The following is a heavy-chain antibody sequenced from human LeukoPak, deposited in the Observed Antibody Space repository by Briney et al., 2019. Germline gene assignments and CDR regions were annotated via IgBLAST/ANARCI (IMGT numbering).Heavy chain of an antibody. CDR1: GYSISSGYY. V-gene: IGHV4-38-2*02. Sequence: SETLSLTCTVSGYSISSGYYWGWIRQPPGKGLEWIGSIYHSGSTYYNPSLKSRVTISVDTSKNQFSLKLSSVTAADTAVYYCARGAVAAAGHFDYWGQGTLVTVSS. CDR2: IYHSGST. D-gene: IGHD6-13*01. CDR3: ARGAVAAAGHFDY. J-gene: IGHJ4*02.